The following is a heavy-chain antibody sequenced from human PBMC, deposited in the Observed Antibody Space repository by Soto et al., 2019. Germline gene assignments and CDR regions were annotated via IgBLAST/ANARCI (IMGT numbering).Heavy chain of an antibody. CDR3: AKALYISSWFLDY. D-gene: IGHD2-2*01. Sequence: PGGSLRLSCAVSGFTFSSSSMSWVRQAPGKGLEWVSSISDSGGTTYHGDSVKGRFTISRDNSKNTLYLQMNSLRAEDTAVYYCAKALYISSWFLDYWGQEPRSPSPQ. CDR1: GFTFSSSS. J-gene: IGHJ4*01. V-gene: IGHV3-23*01. CDR2: ISDSGGTT.